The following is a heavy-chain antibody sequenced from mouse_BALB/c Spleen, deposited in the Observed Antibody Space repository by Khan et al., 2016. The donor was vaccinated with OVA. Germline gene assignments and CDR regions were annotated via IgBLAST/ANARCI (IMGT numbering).Heavy chain of an antibody. J-gene: IGHJ2*01. D-gene: IGHD1-1*01. V-gene: IGHV13-2*02. CDR3: SRGGYYYGTPFDY. CDR1: GFTFSYYR. CDR2: ITVTSDNSGA. Sequence: VPLLETGGGLVRPGNSLKLSCVTSGFTFSYYRMHWLRQFPGKRLEWIAVITVTSDNSGANYAESVKGRFTISRDDSKSSVYLQLNRLREEDSATYYCSRGGYYYGTPFDYWGQGTTLTVSS.